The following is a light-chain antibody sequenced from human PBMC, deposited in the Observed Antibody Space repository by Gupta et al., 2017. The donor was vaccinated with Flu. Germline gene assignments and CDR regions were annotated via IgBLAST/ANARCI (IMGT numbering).Light chain of an antibody. V-gene: IGLV2-14*01. CDR1: NSDVGYYNY. CDR3: SSYTRRGALV. CDR2: EVS. Sequence: QSALTQPDSISGSPGPSITISCTGTNSDVGYYNYVSWFQQHPDRAPKLMIYEVSNRPSGVSNRFSGSKSGNTASLTISGLQAEDEADYYCSSYTRRGALVFGGGTKLTVL. J-gene: IGLJ2*01.